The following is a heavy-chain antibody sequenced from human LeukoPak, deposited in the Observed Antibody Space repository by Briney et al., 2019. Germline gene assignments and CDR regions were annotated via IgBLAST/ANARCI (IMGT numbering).Heavy chain of an antibody. J-gene: IGHJ3*02. CDR3: ARDQSAFDI. V-gene: IGHV3-7*01. CDR1: GFTVSSNY. Sequence: PGGSLRLSCAASGFTVSSNYMSWVRQAPGKGLEWVANIKQDGSEKYYVDSVKGRFTISRDNAKNSLYLQMNSLRAEDTAVYYCARDQSAFDIWGQGTMVTVSS. CDR2: IKQDGSEK.